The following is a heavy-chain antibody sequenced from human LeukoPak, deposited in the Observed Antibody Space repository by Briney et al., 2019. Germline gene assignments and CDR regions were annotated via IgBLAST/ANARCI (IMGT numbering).Heavy chain of an antibody. CDR3: ARGSSADTTMGDY. CDR2: IASSSSHI. CDR1: GFTFRSHS. J-gene: IGHJ4*02. V-gene: IGHV3-21*01. D-gene: IGHD5-18*01. Sequence: GGSLRLSCVASGFTFRSHSMDWVRQAPGKGLEWVSSIASSSSHIYYADSVKGRFTISRDNGKNSLYLQMNSLRAEDTAVYYCARGSSADTTMGDYWGRGTLVTVSS.